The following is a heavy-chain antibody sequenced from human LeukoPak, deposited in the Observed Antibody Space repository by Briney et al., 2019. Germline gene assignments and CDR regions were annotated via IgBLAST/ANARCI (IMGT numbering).Heavy chain of an antibody. D-gene: IGHD4-23*01. CDR3: ARGTTVVWRPPFDP. J-gene: IGHJ5*02. CDR1: GLSFSSYA. V-gene: IGHV3-30*03. Sequence: GGSVRLSCAASGLSFSSYAIHWVRQAPGKGLEWVALISHDGSNKYYVDSVKGRFAISRDNSKNTLYLQMNSLRAEDTAVYYCARGTTVVWRPPFDPWGQGTLVTVSS. CDR2: ISHDGSNK.